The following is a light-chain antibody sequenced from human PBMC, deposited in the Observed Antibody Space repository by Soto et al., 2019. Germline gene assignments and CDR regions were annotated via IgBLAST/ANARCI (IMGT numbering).Light chain of an antibody. J-gene: IGKJ4*01. CDR2: KAS. Sequence: DIPMTQSPSTLSASVGDKVTITCRASQSISSWLAWYQQKPGKAPKLLIYKASTLESGVPSRFSGSGSGAEFTLAISSLQPDDFATYYCQQYHSYSLTFGGGPKVEIK. CDR3: QQYHSYSLT. V-gene: IGKV1-5*03. CDR1: QSISSW.